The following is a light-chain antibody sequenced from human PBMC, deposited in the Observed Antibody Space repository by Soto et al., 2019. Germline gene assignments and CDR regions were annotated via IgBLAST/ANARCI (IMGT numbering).Light chain of an antibody. CDR3: QQSYTRWT. CDR1: QNIGSC. J-gene: IGKJ2*02. Sequence: DIQMTQSPSSLSASVGDRVTISCRASQNIGSCLNWYQQKPGKAPKVLISAASSLQSGVPSRFSGSGSETDFTLTSSSLQPEDFATYYCQQSYTRWTFGQGTKLEIK. V-gene: IGKV1-39*01. CDR2: AAS.